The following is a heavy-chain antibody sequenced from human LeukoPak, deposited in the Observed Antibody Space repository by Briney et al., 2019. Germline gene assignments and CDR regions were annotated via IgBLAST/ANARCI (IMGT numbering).Heavy chain of an antibody. CDR3: ARDDDFGY. D-gene: IGHD4-17*01. V-gene: IGHV3-21*01. CDR1: GFPFRSHS. Sequence: GGSLRLSCSTSGFPFRSHSMNWVRQAPGKGLEWVSSIMSNTDVHYADSVKGRFIISRDNAKNSLFLQMNSLRAEDTAVYYCARDDDFGYWGQGTLVTVFS. J-gene: IGHJ4*02. CDR2: IMSNTDV.